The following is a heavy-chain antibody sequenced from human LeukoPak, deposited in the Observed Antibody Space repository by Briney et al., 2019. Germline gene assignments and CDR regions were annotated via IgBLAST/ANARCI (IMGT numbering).Heavy chain of an antibody. V-gene: IGHV3-74*01. D-gene: IGHD3-10*01. Sequence: GGSLRLSCAASGFTFSRYWMHWVRQAPGKGLVWVSRINSDGSSTSYADSVKGRFTTSRDNAKNTLYLQMNSLRAEDTAVYYCARANYYGSGRAAFDIWGQGTMVTVSS. CDR1: GFTFSRYW. CDR2: INSDGSST. CDR3: ARANYYGSGRAAFDI. J-gene: IGHJ3*02.